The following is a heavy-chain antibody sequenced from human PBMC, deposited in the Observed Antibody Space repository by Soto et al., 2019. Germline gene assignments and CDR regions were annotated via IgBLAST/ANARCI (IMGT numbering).Heavy chain of an antibody. CDR1: GGSVSSGSYY. V-gene: IGHV4-61*01. Sequence: PSETLSLTCTVSGGSVSSGSYYWMWVRQAPGQGLEWIGEIYHSGSTNYNPSLKSRVTMSVDNSKNQFSLKLSSVTAADTALYFCAREKGSGTHMGFDYWGQGTQVTVSS. CDR2: IYHSGST. CDR3: AREKGSGTHMGFDY. J-gene: IGHJ4*02. D-gene: IGHD3-10*01.